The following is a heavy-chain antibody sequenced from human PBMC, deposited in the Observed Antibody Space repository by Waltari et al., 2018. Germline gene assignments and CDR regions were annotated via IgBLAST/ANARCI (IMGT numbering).Heavy chain of an antibody. CDR1: GFTFSSYA. J-gene: IGHJ4*02. CDR3: ARDDSSSGSYFDY. CDR2: ISYDGSNK. D-gene: IGHD6-6*01. Sequence: GFTFSSYAMHWVRQAPGKGLEWVAVISYDGSNKYYADSVKGRFTISRDNSKNTLYLQMNSLRAEDTAVYYCARDDSSSGSYFDYWGQGTLVTVSS. V-gene: IGHV3-30-3*01.